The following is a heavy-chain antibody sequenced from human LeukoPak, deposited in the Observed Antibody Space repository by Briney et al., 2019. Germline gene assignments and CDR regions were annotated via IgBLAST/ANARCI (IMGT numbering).Heavy chain of an antibody. CDR3: AREGSWYYY. D-gene: IGHD6-13*01. CDR1: GFTFSSYE. CDR2: ISSSGSTI. Sequence: GGSLRLSCAASGFTFSSYEMNWVRQAPGKGLEWASYISSSGSTIYYADSVKGRFTISRDNAKNSLYLQMNSLRAEGTAVYYCAREGSWYYYWGQGTLVTVSS. V-gene: IGHV3-48*03. J-gene: IGHJ4*02.